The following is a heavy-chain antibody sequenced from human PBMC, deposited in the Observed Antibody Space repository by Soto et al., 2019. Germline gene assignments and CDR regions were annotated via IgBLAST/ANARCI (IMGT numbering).Heavy chain of an antibody. CDR1: GYSFTSYD. V-gene: IGHV1-18*01. D-gene: IGHD6-6*01. CDR2: ISANNGNT. CDR3: ARRGFEEQLDDY. J-gene: IGHJ4*02. Sequence: ASVKVSCKASGYSFTSYDVNWVRQATGQGLEWMGWISANNGNTNYAQKLQGRVTMTTDTSTSTAYMELRSLRSDDTAVYYCARRGFEEQLDDYWGQGTLVTVSS.